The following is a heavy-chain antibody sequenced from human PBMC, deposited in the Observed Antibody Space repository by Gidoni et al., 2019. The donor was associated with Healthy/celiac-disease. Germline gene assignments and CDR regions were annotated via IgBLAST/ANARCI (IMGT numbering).Heavy chain of an antibody. CDR2: IYYSGST. V-gene: IGHV4-31*03. Sequence: QVQLQESGPGLVKPSQTLSLTCTVSGGSISSGGYYWSWIRQHPGKGLEWIGYIYYSGSTYYNPSLKSRVTISVDTSKNQFSLKLSSVTAADTAVYYCARDRGVKGKLWFGEYYFDYLGQGTLVTVSS. D-gene: IGHD3-10*01. CDR3: ARDRGVKGKLWFGEYYFDY. CDR1: GGSISSGGYY. J-gene: IGHJ4*02.